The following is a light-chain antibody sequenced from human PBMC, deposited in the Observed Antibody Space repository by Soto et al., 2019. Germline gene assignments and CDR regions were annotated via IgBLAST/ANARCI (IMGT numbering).Light chain of an antibody. Sequence: TVMTQSPAILSASLGERATLSCRASESVSTNLAWYQQKPGQAPRLLIYGASTRATGIPARFSGSGSGTEFTLTISSLQSKDLAVYYCQQYNIWPPVSFGGGTKVEIK. CDR2: GAS. J-gene: IGKJ4*01. CDR1: ESVSTN. V-gene: IGKV3-15*01. CDR3: QQYNIWPPVS.